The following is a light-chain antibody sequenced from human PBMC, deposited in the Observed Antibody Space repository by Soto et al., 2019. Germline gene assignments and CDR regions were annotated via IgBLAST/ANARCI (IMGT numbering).Light chain of an antibody. CDR3: QHYNSYSEA. J-gene: IGKJ1*01. CDR1: QTISSW. V-gene: IGKV1-5*03. Sequence: DVQMTQYPSTLSGSVGDRVSITCRASQTISSWLAWYQQKPGKAPKLLIYKASTLKSGVPSRFSGSGSGTEFTLTISSLQPDDFATYYCQHYNSYSEAFGQGTKVYIK. CDR2: KAS.